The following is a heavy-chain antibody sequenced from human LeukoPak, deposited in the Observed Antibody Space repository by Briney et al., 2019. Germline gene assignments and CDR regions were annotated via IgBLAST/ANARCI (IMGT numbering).Heavy chain of an antibody. Sequence: GGSLRLSCAASGFTFSSYGMHWVRQAPGKGLEWVAFIRYDGSNKYYADSVKGRFTISRDNSKNTLYLQMNSLRAEDTAVYYCAKDRFGGYYGSGSKGDAFDIWGQGTMVTVSS. J-gene: IGHJ3*02. D-gene: IGHD3-10*01. CDR3: AKDRFGGYYGSGSKGDAFDI. V-gene: IGHV3-30*02. CDR2: IRYDGSNK. CDR1: GFTFSSYG.